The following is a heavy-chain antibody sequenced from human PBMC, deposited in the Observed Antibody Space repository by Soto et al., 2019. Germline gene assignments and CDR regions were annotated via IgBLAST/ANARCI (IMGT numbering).Heavy chain of an antibody. CDR2: INHGGST. CDR3: ARGSRGYDWSRYYYGMDV. D-gene: IGHD5-12*01. V-gene: IGHV4-34*01. Sequence: SETLSLTCAVYGGSFSGYYWSWIRQPPGKGLEWIGEINHGGSTNYNPSLKSRVTISVDTSKNQFSLKLSSVTAADTAVYYCARGSRGYDWSRYYYGMDVWGQGTTVTVSS. J-gene: IGHJ6*02. CDR1: GGSFSGYY.